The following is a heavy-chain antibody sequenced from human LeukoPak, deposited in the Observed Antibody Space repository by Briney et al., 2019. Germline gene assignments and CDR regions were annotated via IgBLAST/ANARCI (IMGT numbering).Heavy chain of an antibody. V-gene: IGHV1-8*01. CDR3: ARGIAAAEVLFDP. CDR2: MNPNSGNT. Sequence: GASVTVSCKASGYTFTSYDINWVRQATGQGLEWMGWMNPNSGNTGYAQKFQGRVTMTRNTSISTAYMELSSLRSEDTAVYYCARGIAAAEVLFDPWGQGTLVTVSS. J-gene: IGHJ5*02. D-gene: IGHD6-13*01. CDR1: GYTFTSYD.